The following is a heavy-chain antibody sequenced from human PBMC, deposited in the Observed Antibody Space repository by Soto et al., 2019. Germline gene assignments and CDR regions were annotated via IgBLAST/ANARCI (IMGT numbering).Heavy chain of an antibody. CDR1: GGSISSGGYY. CDR2: IYYSGST. J-gene: IGHJ4*02. Sequence: QVQLQESGPGQVKPSQTLSLTCTVSGGSISSGGYYWSWIRQHPGKGLEWIGYIYYSGSTHYNPSLKSRVTISVDTSKNQFSLKLGSVTAADTAVYYCARGDGSSGSYRGYRWGQGTLVTVSS. CDR3: ARGDGSSGSYRGYR. V-gene: IGHV4-31*03. D-gene: IGHD3-10*01.